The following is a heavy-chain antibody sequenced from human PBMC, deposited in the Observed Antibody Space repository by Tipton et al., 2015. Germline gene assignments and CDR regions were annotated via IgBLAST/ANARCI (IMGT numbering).Heavy chain of an antibody. V-gene: IGHV4-59*01. CDR2: IQYSGST. CDR1: SDSISKYY. J-gene: IGHJ4*02. Sequence: TLSLTCSVSSDSISKYYWSWIRQPPGKELEWIGYIQYSGSTNYNPSLKSPVTISVDTSKTQFSRKMSSVTASDTAVYYCARARGRHGGLFDSWGQGILVTVSS. D-gene: IGHD4-23*01. CDR3: ARARGRHGGLFDS.